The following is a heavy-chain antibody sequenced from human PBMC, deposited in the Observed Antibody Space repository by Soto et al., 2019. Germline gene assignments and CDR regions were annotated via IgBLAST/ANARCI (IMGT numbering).Heavy chain of an antibody. CDR3: ASHSIAARRMDWFDP. D-gene: IGHD6-6*01. CDR2: INHSGST. CDR1: GGSFSGYY. V-gene: IGHV4-34*01. Sequence: QVQLQQWGAGLLKPSETLSLTCAVYGGSFSGYYWSWIRQPPGKGLEWIGEINHSGSTNYNPSLKSRVTISVDTSKNQFSLKLSSVTAADTAVYYCASHSIAARRMDWFDPWGQGTLVTVSS. J-gene: IGHJ5*02.